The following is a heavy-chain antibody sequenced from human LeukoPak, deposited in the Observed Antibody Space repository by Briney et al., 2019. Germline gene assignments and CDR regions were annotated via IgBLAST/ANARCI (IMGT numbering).Heavy chain of an antibody. CDR3: ASDAQLEPPLSWFDP. Sequence: SESLSLTCTVSGYSISSGYYWGWIRQPPGKGLEWIGSIYHSGSTYYNPSLRSRVTISVDTSKNQFSLKLSSVTAADTAVYYCASDAQLEPPLSWFDPWGQGTLVTVSS. CDR1: GYSISSGYY. V-gene: IGHV4-38-2*02. CDR2: IYHSGST. D-gene: IGHD1-1*01. J-gene: IGHJ5*02.